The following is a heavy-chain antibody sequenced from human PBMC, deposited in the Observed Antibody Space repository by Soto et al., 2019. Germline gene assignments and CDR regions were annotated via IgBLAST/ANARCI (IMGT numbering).Heavy chain of an antibody. D-gene: IGHD2-8*02. Sequence: EVQLLESGGGLVQPGGSLRLSCAASGFTFSSYAMSWVRQAPGKGLEWVSGISGGGGSTYYADSVKGRFTISRDNSKNTLFLQMNSLRAEDTALYYCAKEDEKALVSYWGQGTLVTVSS. V-gene: IGHV3-23*01. CDR2: ISGGGGST. CDR1: GFTFSSYA. CDR3: AKEDEKALVSY. J-gene: IGHJ4*02.